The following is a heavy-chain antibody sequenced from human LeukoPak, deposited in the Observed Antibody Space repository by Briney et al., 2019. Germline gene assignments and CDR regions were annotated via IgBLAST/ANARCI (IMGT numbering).Heavy chain of an antibody. J-gene: IGHJ4*02. CDR1: GFTFSSYS. Sequence: GGSLRLSCAASGFTFSSYSMTWVRQAPGKGLEWVSTISSSSSYIYYADSVKGRFTISRDHAKNSLYLQMNSLKADDTAVYYCVRGAAGYWGQGTLVTVSS. D-gene: IGHD3-16*01. V-gene: IGHV3-21*01. CDR3: VRGAAGY. CDR2: ISSSSSYI.